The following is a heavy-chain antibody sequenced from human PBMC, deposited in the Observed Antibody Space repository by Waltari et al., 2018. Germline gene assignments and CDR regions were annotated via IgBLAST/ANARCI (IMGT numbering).Heavy chain of an antibody. V-gene: IGHV4-61*02. J-gene: IGHJ6*03. D-gene: IGHD3-22*01. CDR3: ARGGSGYPYYYYYMDV. CDR1: GGSISSGSSS. CDR2: IYTSGST. Sequence: QVQLQESGPGLVKPSQTLSLTCTVSGGSISSGSSSWTWIRQPAGKGLEWIGRIYTSGSTNYNPSLKSRVTISVDTSKNQFSLKLSSVTAADTAVYYCARGGSGYPYYYYYMDVWGKGTTVTVSS.